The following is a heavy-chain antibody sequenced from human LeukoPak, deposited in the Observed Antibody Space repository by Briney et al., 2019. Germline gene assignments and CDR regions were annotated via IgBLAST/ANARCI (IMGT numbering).Heavy chain of an antibody. Sequence: GGSLRLSCAASGFTFSSYSMNWVRQAPGKGLEWVSSISSSSSYIYYADSVKGRFTISRDNAKNSLYLQMNSLRAEDTALYYCAKDRYSSSSYFDYWGQGTLVTVSS. D-gene: IGHD6-6*01. CDR3: AKDRYSSSSYFDY. J-gene: IGHJ4*02. CDR1: GFTFSSYS. V-gene: IGHV3-21*04. CDR2: ISSSSSYI.